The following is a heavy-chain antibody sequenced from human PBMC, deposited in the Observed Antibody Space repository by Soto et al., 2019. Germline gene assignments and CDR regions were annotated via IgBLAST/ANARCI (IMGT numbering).Heavy chain of an antibody. V-gene: IGHV1-69*13. D-gene: IGHD2-15*01. J-gene: IGHJ4*02. CDR1: GGTFSSYA. CDR2: IIPIFGTA. Sequence: SVKVSCKASGGTFSSYAISWVRQAPGQGLEWMGGIIPIFGTANYAQKFQGRVTITADESTSTAYMELSSLRSEDTAVYYCAREQDIVVVAPERFDYWGQGTLVTVSS. CDR3: AREQDIVVVAPERFDY.